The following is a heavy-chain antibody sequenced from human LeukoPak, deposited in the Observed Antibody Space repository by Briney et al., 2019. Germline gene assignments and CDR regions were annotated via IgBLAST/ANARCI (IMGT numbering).Heavy chain of an antibody. CDR3: ARDRNYYGSGSYDNYYGMDV. D-gene: IGHD3-10*01. J-gene: IGHJ6*02. CDR1: GYGFTSCG. CDR2: ASANHGNT. Sequence: VTLSRKCSGYGFTSCGIRLVRLAPAPGQGLMGLASANHGNTNYAQKLQGRVTMTTDTSTSTAYMELRSLRSDDTAVYYCARDRNYYGSGSYDNYYGMDVWGQGTTVTVSS. V-gene: IGHV1-18*01.